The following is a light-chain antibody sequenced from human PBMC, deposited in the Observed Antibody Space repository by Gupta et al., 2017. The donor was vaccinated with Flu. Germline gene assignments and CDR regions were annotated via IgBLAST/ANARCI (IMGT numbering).Light chain of an antibody. CDR2: GAS. V-gene: IGKV3-15*01. CDR1: QSVSGY. CDR3: QQYNSTPWT. Sequence: PPGLSVSPEERATRSVMASQSVSGYLAWYQQKPGQAPRLLIYGASTRATGIPARFSGSGSRTEFTLTISSLQSEDFAVYYCQQYNSTPWTFGQGTRVEI. J-gene: IGKJ1*01.